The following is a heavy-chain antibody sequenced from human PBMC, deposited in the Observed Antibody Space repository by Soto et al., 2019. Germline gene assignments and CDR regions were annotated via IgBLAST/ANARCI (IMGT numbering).Heavy chain of an antibody. CDR1: GYTFSDYY. CDR3: AASGTDFWSGPPLNYYYGLNV. D-gene: IGHD3-3*01. J-gene: IGHJ6*02. Sequence: QVQLVQSGAEVKKPGASVKVSCKASGYTFSDYYIHWVRQAPGQGLEWMGWINPNSGGTNSAQKFQGRLTITADKSTGAASMELSSLSSEDTAVYYCAASGTDFWSGPPLNYYYGLNVWGQGTPVTVSS. CDR2: INPNSGGT. V-gene: IGHV1-2*02.